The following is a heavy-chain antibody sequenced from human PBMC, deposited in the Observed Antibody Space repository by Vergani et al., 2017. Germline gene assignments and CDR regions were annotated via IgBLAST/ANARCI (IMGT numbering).Heavy chain of an antibody. J-gene: IGHJ5*02. CDR1: GGSVSSGSYY. Sequence: QVQLQESGPGLVKPSETLSLTCTVSGGSVSSGSYYWSWIRQPPGKGLEWIGYIYYSGSTNYNPSLKSRVTISVDTSKNQFSLKLSSVTAADTAVYYCARAYCSGGSCGWFDPWGQGTLVTVSS. CDR3: ARAYCSGGSCGWFDP. CDR2: IYYSGST. D-gene: IGHD2-15*01. V-gene: IGHV4-61*01.